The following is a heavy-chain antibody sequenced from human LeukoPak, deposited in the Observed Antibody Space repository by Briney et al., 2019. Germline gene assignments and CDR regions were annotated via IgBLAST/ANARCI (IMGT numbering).Heavy chain of an antibody. J-gene: IGHJ4*02. CDR3: ARHLLGDYVGLRY. CDR1: GGSISSSSYD. D-gene: IGHD4-17*01. Sequence: SETLSLTCTVAGGSISSSSYDWGRIRQPRGKGVEWIVSIYYSGSTYYNPSVKRQCTISVDTSKNQFSLKLSSVTAADTAVYYCARHLLGDYVGLRYWGQGTLVTVSS. CDR2: IYYSGST. V-gene: IGHV4-39*01.